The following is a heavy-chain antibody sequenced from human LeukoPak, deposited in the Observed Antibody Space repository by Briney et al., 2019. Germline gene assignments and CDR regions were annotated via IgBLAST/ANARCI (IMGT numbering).Heavy chain of an antibody. CDR3: ARGAKVAGSSDY. CDR2: IGAYNGNT. Sequence: ASVKVSCKASGYTFTSYGISWVRQPPGQGLELMGWIGAYNGNTNYAQKLQGRVTMTTDTSTSTAYMELRSLRSDDTAVYYCARGAKVAGSSDYWGQGTLVTVSS. J-gene: IGHJ4*02. V-gene: IGHV1-18*01. D-gene: IGHD2-15*01. CDR1: GYTFTSYG.